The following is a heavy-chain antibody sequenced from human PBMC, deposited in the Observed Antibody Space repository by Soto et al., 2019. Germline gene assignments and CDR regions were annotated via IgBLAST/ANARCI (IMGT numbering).Heavy chain of an antibody. CDR1: GGSISNYY. J-gene: IGHJ4*02. Sequence: TLSLTCTVSGGSISNYYWSWIRQPPGKGLGWIGYIYYSGSINYNPSLKSRVTISEDTSKNQFSLKMSSVTAADTAVYYCAREIAVAGTHYFDYWGQGTLVTVSS. CDR3: AREIAVAGTHYFDY. D-gene: IGHD6-19*01. V-gene: IGHV4-59*01. CDR2: IYYSGSI.